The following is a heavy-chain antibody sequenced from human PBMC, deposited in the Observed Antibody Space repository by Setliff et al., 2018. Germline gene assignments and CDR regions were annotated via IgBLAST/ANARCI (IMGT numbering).Heavy chain of an antibody. D-gene: IGHD3-16*01. V-gene: IGHV1-2*06. CDR2: INPSSGAT. J-gene: IGHJ3*02. CDR3: ARDGGGDSDAFDI. CDR1: GYTFTGYY. Sequence: GASVKVSCKASGYTFTGYYMYWVRQAPGQGLEWMGRINPSSGATIYAQKFQGRVTIASDTSISTAYMELGRLRSDDTAVYFCARDGGGDSDAFDIWGQVTMVTVSS.